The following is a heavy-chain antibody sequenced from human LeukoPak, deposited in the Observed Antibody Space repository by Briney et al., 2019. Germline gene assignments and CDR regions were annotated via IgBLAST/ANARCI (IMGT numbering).Heavy chain of an antibody. Sequence: SETLSLTCTVSGASISSSDYYWGWIRQPPGKGLEWIGSLYSGGLTYYNPSLKSRVTISVDTSKNQFSLKLSSVTAADTAVYYCARLRYSNIGYSSPIDYWGQGALVTVSS. D-gene: IGHD5-18*01. CDR1: GASISSSDYY. V-gene: IGHV4-39*07. J-gene: IGHJ4*02. CDR3: ARLRYSNIGYSSPIDY. CDR2: LYSGGLT.